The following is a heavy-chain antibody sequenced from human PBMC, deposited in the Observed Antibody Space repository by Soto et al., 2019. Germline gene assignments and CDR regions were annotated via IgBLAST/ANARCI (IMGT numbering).Heavy chain of an antibody. CDR2: VDPKDGKI. D-gene: IGHD3-16*01. V-gene: IGHV1-24*01. CDR1: VYTLSEVS. Sequence: QVHLVQSGAEVKKPGASVKVSCKVSVYTLSEVSIHWVRQGLGKGLEWMGGVDPKDGKIIYAQSRQGRVTMTEDTTTETASMELNILTSEDTAIYYCATVVGVGRYWFASGGQGTHVTVSS. CDR3: ATVVGVGRYWFAS. J-gene: IGHJ5*01.